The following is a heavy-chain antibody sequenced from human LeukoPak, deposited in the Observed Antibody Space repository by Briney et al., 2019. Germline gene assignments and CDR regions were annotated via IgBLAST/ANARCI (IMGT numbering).Heavy chain of an antibody. Sequence: SETLSLTCTVSGGSISSYYWSWIRQPAGKGLEWIGRIYTSGSTNYNPSLKSRVTMSVDTSKNQFSLKLSSVTAADTAVYYCARVGSGWSSYYYYYGMDVWGQGTTVTVSS. CDR3: ARVGSGWSSYYYYYGMDV. V-gene: IGHV4-4*07. D-gene: IGHD6-19*01. J-gene: IGHJ6*02. CDR2: IYTSGST. CDR1: GGSISSYY.